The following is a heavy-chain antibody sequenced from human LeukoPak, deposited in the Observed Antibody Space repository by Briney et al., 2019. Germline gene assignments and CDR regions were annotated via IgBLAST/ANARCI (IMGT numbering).Heavy chain of an antibody. D-gene: IGHD3-9*01. V-gene: IGHV4-59*08. CDR3: ARLFRYYDILTGYVPGAFDC. Sequence: PSGTLSLTCSVSGGXISSYYCSWIRQPPGKGLGWIAYIYYSGSTNYNPSLKSRLAISLDTSNNQFSLKLSSVTAADTAVYYCARLFRYYDILTGYVPGAFDCWGQGTLVTVSS. J-gene: IGHJ4*02. CDR1: GGXISSYY. CDR2: IYYSGST.